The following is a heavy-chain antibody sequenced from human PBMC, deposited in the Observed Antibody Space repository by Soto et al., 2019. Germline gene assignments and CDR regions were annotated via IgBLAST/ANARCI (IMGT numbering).Heavy chain of an antibody. D-gene: IGHD1-26*01. CDR2: ISPYNGNT. CDR1: GYTFTSYV. V-gene: IGHV1-18*01. Sequence: QVQLVQSGAEVKKPGASVKVSCKASGYTFTSYVISWVRHAPGQGLEWMGWISPYNGNTNYAQKLQGRVTMTTDTATSTAYRELRSLRSDDTAVYYCARSGVWEPRDYWGQGTLVTVSS. CDR3: ARSGVWEPRDY. J-gene: IGHJ4*02.